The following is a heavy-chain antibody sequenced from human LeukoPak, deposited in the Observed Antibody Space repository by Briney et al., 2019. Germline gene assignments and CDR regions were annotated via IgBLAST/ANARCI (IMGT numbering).Heavy chain of an antibody. CDR2: ISAYNGNT. J-gene: IGHJ4*02. V-gene: IGHV1-18*01. CDR3: ARAAGRGYSYGYDY. D-gene: IGHD5-18*01. Sequence: ASVKVSCKASGYTFTSYDINWVRQAPGQGLEWMGWISAYNGNTNYAQKLQGRVTMTTDTSTSTAYMELRSLRSDDTAVYYCARAAGRGYSYGYDYWGQGTLVTVSS. CDR1: GYTFTSYD.